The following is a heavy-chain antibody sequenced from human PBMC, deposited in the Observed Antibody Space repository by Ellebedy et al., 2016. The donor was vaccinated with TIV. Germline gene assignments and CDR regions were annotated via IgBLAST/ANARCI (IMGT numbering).Heavy chain of an antibody. Sequence: SVKVSXXASGGTFSSYAISWVRQAPGQGLEWMGGIIPIFGTAIYAQKFQGRVTITADEFTSTAYMELSSLRSEDTAVYYCARDMRPLPRQSYDAFDIWGQGTMVTVSS. V-gene: IGHV1-69*13. CDR1: GGTFSSYA. J-gene: IGHJ3*02. CDR2: IIPIFGTA. D-gene: IGHD3-16*01. CDR3: ARDMRPLPRQSYDAFDI.